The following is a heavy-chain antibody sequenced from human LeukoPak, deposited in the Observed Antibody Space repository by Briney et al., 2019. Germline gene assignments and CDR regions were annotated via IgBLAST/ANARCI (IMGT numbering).Heavy chain of an antibody. CDR2: IIPIFGTA. J-gene: IGHJ5*02. Sequence: GASVKVSCKASGGTFSSYAISWVRRAPGQGLEWMGGIIPIFGTANYAQKFQGRVTITTDESTSTAYMELSSLRSEDTAVYYCATQPLWFGELRLWFDPWGQGTLVTVSS. CDR3: ATQPLWFGELRLWFDP. CDR1: GGTFSSYA. V-gene: IGHV1-69*05. D-gene: IGHD3-10*01.